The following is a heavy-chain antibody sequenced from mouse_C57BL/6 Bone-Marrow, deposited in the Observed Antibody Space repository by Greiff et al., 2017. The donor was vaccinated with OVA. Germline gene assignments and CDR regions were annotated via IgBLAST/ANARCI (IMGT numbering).Heavy chain of an antibody. CDR2: IYPRSGNT. CDR1: GYTFTSYG. V-gene: IGHV1-81*01. J-gene: IGHJ4*01. CDR3: ARDSSGYVMDY. Sequence: QVQLKQSGAELARPGASVKLSCKASGYTFTSYGISWVKQRTGQGLEWIGEIYPRSGNTYYNEKFKGKATLTADKSSSTAYMELRSLTSEDSAVYFCARDSSGYVMDYWGQGTSVTVSS. D-gene: IGHD3-2*02.